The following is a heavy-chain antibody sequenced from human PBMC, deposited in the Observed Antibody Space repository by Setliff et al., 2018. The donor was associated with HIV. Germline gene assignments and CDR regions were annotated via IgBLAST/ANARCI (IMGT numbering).Heavy chain of an antibody. CDR1: GYSFTNYW. CDR3: ARGPINYYDRVYFDY. V-gene: IGHV5-51*01. Sequence: PGESLKISCKGSGYSFTNYWIGWVRQVPGKGLEWMGIIYPGVSHTRYSPSFQGQVTISDDTSISTAYLQWSSLKASDSATYYCARGPINYYDRVYFDYWGQGARVTVSS. J-gene: IGHJ4*02. CDR2: IYPGVSHT. D-gene: IGHD3-22*01.